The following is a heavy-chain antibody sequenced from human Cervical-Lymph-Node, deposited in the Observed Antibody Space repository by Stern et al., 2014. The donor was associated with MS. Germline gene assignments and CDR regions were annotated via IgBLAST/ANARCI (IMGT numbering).Heavy chain of an antibody. CDR3: ARQRYFDY. V-gene: IGHV5-51*01. CDR2: LFPGGSHF. Sequence: EVQLVESGPEVKRPGESLKISCQASGYTFTSYWIGWVRQMPGKGLLWFRILFPGGSHFRSIPSFQGQVTISADKSSSSAYLQWNNLKASDSAIYYCARQRYFDYWGQGTLVTVSS. CDR1: GYTFTSYW. J-gene: IGHJ4*02.